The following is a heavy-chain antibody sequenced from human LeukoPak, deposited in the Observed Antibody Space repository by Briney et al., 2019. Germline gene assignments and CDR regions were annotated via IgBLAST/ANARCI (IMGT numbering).Heavy chain of an antibody. CDR2: ISYDGNYK. CDR1: GFTFSSYG. Sequence: GGSLRLSCAVSGFTFSSYGMHWVRQAPGKGLEWVAIISYDGNYKYYADSVKGRFTISRDNSKNTLYLQMNSLRAEDTAVYYCAKAGSGSYQYWGQGTLVTVSS. CDR3: AKAGSGSYQY. D-gene: IGHD1-26*01. V-gene: IGHV3-30*18. J-gene: IGHJ4*02.